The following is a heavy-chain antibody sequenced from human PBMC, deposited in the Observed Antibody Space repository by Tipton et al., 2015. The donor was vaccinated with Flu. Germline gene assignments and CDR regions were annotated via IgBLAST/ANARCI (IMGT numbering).Heavy chain of an antibody. CDR3: AKDLSGWRFDP. Sequence: SLRLSCEASGFIFPSFTMNWVRQAPGKGLEWVSGISPGGGATFYAESVKGRVTISKDLSKNTVYLEMNNLRAEDTALYYCAKDLSGWRFDPWGQGTLVTVSS. V-gene: IGHV3-23*01. J-gene: IGHJ5*02. D-gene: IGHD6-19*01. CDR2: ISPGGGAT. CDR1: GFIFPSFT.